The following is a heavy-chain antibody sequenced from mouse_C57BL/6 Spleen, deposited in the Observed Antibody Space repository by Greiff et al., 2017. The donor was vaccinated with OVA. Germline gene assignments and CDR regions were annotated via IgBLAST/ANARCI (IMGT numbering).Heavy chain of an antibody. Sequence: QVQLQQPGAELVKPGASVKMSCKASGYTFTSYWITWVKQRPGQGLEWIGDIYPGSGSTNYNEKFKGKATLTVDTSSSTAYMQLSSLTSEDSAVYYCARPTSYCGSRSFYAMDYWGQGTSVTVSS. CDR1: GYTFTSYW. CDR2: IYPGSGST. V-gene: IGHV1-55*01. D-gene: IGHD1-1*01. CDR3: ARPTSYCGSRSFYAMDY. J-gene: IGHJ4*01.